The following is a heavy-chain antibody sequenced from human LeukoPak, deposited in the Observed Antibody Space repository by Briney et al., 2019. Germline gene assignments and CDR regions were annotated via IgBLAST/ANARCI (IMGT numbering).Heavy chain of an antibody. D-gene: IGHD3-10*01. Sequence: ASVKVSCKASGYTFTGYYMHWVRQAPGQGLEWMGRINPNSGGTNYAQKFQGRVTMTRDTSISTAYMELSRLRSDDTAVYYCARERDYYYCSGSYYSYWGQGTLVTVSS. CDR1: GYTFTGYY. CDR3: ARERDYYYCSGSYYSY. J-gene: IGHJ4*02. CDR2: INPNSGGT. V-gene: IGHV1-2*06.